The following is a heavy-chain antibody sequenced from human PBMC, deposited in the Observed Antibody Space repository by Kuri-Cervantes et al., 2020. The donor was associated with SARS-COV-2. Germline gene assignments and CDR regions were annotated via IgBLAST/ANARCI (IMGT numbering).Heavy chain of an antibody. J-gene: IGHJ6*02. CDR1: GFTFSSYA. Sequence: GESLKISCAASGFTFSSYAMHWVRQAPGKGLEWVAVISYDGSNKYYADSVKGRFTISRDNSKNTLYLQMNSLRAEDTAVYYCAGGQFNFRAVTMRHYYYYYGMDVWGQATTATVSS. CDR2: ISYDGSNK. CDR3: AGGQFNFRAVTMRHYYYYYGMDV. V-gene: IGHV3-30-3*01. D-gene: IGHD3-10*01.